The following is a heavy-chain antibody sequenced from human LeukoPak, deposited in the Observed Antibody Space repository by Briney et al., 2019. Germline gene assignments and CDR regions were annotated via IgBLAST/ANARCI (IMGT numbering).Heavy chain of an antibody. V-gene: IGHV5-51*01. CDR3: ARQRFDGDYYFDY. CDR2: IHSGDSNA. J-gene: IGHJ4*02. Sequence: GESLKISCKDSGYSLTNYWIGWVRQMPGKGLEWMGIIHSGDSNAKYSPSFQGRVTISADKSISTAYLQWSSLKASDTAMYYCARQRFDGDYYFDYWGQGTLVTVSS. CDR1: GYSLTNYW. D-gene: IGHD2-21*01.